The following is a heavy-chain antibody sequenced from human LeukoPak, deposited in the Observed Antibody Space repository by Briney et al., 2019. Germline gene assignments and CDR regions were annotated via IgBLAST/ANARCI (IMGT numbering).Heavy chain of an antibody. CDR3: ARGGPCNYDRPNDY. J-gene: IGHJ4*02. V-gene: IGHV3-74*01. CDR2: INNDGSTT. Sequence: GGSLRLSCAASGFTFSSYRMNWVRQVPGKGLVWVSHINNDGSTTNYADSVKGRFTISRDNAKNTLYLQMNSLRVEDTAVYYCARGGPCNYDRPNDYWGQGTLVTVSS. D-gene: IGHD3-22*01. CDR1: GFTFSSYR.